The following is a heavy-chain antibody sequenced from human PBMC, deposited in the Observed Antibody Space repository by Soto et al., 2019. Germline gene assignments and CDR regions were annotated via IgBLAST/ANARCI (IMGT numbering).Heavy chain of an antibody. J-gene: IGHJ5*02. D-gene: IGHD3-10*01. CDR1: GGSISSGGYS. Sequence: SETLSLTCAVSGGSISSGGYSWSWIRQRPGKGLEWIGYIYPSGSTYYNPSLKSRVTISVDRSKNQFSLKLSSVTAADTAVYYCARHEDVLLWFGELLKENNWFDPWGQGTLVTVS. CDR2: IYPSGST. CDR3: ARHEDVLLWFGELLKENNWFDP. V-gene: IGHV4-30-2*01.